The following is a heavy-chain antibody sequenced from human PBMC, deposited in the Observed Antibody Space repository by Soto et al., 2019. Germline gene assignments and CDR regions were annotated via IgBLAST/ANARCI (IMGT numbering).Heavy chain of an antibody. CDR2: IIPIFGTA. J-gene: IGHJ6*02. CDR1: GGTFSSYA. CDR3: ARGPAKDIVVVVAAPYYYGMDV. V-gene: IGHV1-69*01. D-gene: IGHD2-15*01. Sequence: QVQLVQSGAEVKKPGSSVKVSCKASGGTFSSYAISWVRQAPGQGLEWMGGIIPIFGTANYAQKFQGRVTITADDSTSTAYMELSSLRSEDTAVYYCARGPAKDIVVVVAAPYYYGMDVWGQGTTVTVSS.